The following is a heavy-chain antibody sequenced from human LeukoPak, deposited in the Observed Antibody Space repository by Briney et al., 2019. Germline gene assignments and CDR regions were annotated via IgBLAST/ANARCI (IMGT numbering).Heavy chain of an antibody. J-gene: IGHJ4*02. V-gene: IGHV1-8*01. CDR3: ARVRYYGPGIYYRGLSY. CDR2: MNPNSGNT. D-gene: IGHD3-10*01. Sequence: EASVKVSCKASGYTFSTYDIHWVRQATGQGLEWMGWMNPNSGNTGYAQKFQGRVTMTRNTSISTAYMELSSLRSEDTAVYYCARVRYYGPGIYYRGLSYWGQGSLVTVSS. CDR1: GYTFSTYD.